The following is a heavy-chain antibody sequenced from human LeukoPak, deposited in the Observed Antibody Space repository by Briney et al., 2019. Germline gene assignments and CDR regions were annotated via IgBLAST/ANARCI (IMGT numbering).Heavy chain of an antibody. CDR2: INHSGST. CDR3: ARLRGYSYGTRGYYFDY. J-gene: IGHJ4*02. CDR1: GGSFSGYY. D-gene: IGHD5-18*01. V-gene: IGHV4-34*01. Sequence: SETLSLTCAVYGGSFSGYYWSWIRQPPGKGLEWIGEINHSGSTNYNPSLKSRVTISVDTSKNQFPLKLSSVTAADTAVYYCARLRGYSYGTRGYYFDYWGQGTLVTVSS.